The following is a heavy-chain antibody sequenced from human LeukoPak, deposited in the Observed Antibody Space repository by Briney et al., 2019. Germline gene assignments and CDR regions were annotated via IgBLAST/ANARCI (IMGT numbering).Heavy chain of an antibody. CDR1: GFTFSSYA. CDR2: ISGSGGST. CDR3: AKGKPLYCGGDCYFDY. Sequence: GGSLRLSCAASGFTFSSYAMSWVRQAPGKGLEGVSAISGSGGSTYYADSVKGRFTISRDNSKNTLYLQMNSLRAEDTAVYYCAKGKPLYCGGDCYFDYWGQGTLVIVSS. D-gene: IGHD2-21*02. V-gene: IGHV3-23*01. J-gene: IGHJ4*02.